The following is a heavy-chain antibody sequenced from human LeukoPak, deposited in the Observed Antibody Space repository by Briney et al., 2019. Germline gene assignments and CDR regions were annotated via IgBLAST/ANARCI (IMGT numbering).Heavy chain of an antibody. V-gene: IGHV1-2*02. CDR1: GYTFSVHH. CDR2: INPNSGDT. J-gene: IGHJ5*02. D-gene: IGHD6-6*01. Sequence: ASVKVSCKASGYTFSVHHIHWVRQAPGQGLEWMGWINPNSGDTDYAQKFQGRIIMTRDTSVSTAFMELSRLRSDDTAVYYCARKTSDYPTSSDWFDPWGQGTLVTVSS. CDR3: ARKTSDYPTSSDWFDP.